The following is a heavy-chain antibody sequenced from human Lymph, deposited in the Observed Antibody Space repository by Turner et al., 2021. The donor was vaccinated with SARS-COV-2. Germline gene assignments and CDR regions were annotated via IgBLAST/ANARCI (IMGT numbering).Heavy chain of an antibody. CDR1: GGTFSSYA. D-gene: IGHD1-20*01. V-gene: IGHV1-69*10. J-gene: IGHJ4*02. Sequence: QVQLVQSGAEVKKPGSSVKVSCKASGGTFSSYAISWVRQAPGQGLEWMGGIIPMLDIANYAQKFQGRVTITADKSTSTAYMELSSLRSEDTAVYYCARDVTGPLGYWDQGTLVTVSS. CDR2: IIPMLDIA. CDR3: ARDVTGPLGY.